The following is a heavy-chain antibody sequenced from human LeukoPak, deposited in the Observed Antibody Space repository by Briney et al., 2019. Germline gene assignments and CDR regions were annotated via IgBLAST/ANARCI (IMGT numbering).Heavy chain of an antibody. D-gene: IGHD3-3*01. CDR1: GYTFTGYY. Sequence: ASVKVSCKASGYTFTGYYMHWVRQAPGQGLEWMGWINPNSGGTNYAQKFQGWVTMTRDTSISTAYMELSRLRSDDTAVYYCARDSAIFGVVITFNWFDPWGQGTLVTVSS. CDR3: ARDSAIFGVVITFNWFDP. V-gene: IGHV1-2*04. CDR2: INPNSGGT. J-gene: IGHJ5*02.